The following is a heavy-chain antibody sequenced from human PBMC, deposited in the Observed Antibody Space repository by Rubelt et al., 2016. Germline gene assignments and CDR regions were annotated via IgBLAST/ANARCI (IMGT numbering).Heavy chain of an antibody. CDR3: AKDHPTYYYDSSGYYDAFDI. D-gene: IGHD3-22*01. CDR2: ISGSGGST. J-gene: IGHJ3*02. V-gene: IGHV3-23*04. CDR1: GFTFSSYA. Sequence: EVQLVESGGGLVKPGGSLRLSCAASGFTFSSYAMSWVRQAPGKGLEWVSAISGSGGSTYYADSVKGRFTISEDNSKNTLYLQMNSLRAEDTAVYYCAKDHPTYYYDSSGYYDAFDIWGQGTMVTVSS.